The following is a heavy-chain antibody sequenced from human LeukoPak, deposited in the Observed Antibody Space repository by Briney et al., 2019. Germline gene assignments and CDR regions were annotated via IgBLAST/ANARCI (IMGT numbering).Heavy chain of an antibody. CDR1: GFTVSSNY. Sequence: GGSLRLSCAASGFTVSSNYMSWVRQAPGKGLEWVSVIYSGGSTYYADSVKGRFTISRDNSKNTLYLQMNNLRAEDTAVYYCANHGEGELLSWFDPWGQGTLVTVSS. D-gene: IGHD1-26*01. V-gene: IGHV3-53*01. CDR2: IYSGGST. CDR3: ANHGEGELLSWFDP. J-gene: IGHJ5*02.